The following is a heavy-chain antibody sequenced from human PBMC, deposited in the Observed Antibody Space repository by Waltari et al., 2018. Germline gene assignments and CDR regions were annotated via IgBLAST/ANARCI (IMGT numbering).Heavy chain of an antibody. CDR3: ANYGQLPSNGDY. Sequence: EVRLLESGGALVQPGGSLSLSCAASGFPFGNYYMIWVRQAPGRGLGWVSTISGPAHETVYADSVKGRFTISRDNSKTTLYLQMNSLRVEDTAMYYCANYGQLPSNGDYWGQGTLVTVSS. J-gene: IGHJ4*02. CDR1: GFPFGNYY. D-gene: IGHD1-1*01. CDR2: ISGPAHET. V-gene: IGHV3-23*01.